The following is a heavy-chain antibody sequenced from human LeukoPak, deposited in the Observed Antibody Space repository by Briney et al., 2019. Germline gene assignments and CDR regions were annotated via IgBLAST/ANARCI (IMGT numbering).Heavy chain of an antibody. V-gene: IGHV3-30*18. CDR2: VSYGGSDK. Sequence: TGGSLRLSCAASGFTFSVYGMHWVRQAPGKGLEWVAVVSYGGSDKYYSDSVEGRFSISRDNSKNTVYLQMSSLRAEDTAVYFCAKDWNYYDTSVPFYYYYMEVWGKGTTVTVSS. J-gene: IGHJ6*03. CDR1: GFTFSVYG. CDR3: AKDWNYYDTSVPFYYYYMEV. D-gene: IGHD3-22*01.